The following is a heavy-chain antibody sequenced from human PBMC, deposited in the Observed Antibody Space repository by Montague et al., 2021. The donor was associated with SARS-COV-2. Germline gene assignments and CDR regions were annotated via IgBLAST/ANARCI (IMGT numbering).Heavy chain of an antibody. J-gene: IGHJ5*02. Sequence: SETLSLTCTVSGGSINSSYWCWIWQPPWKGLEWEGYNYYRESTNYNPTLATRVTISVDPSKNQFSLKLSSVTAADTALYYCAREDRGNWFDPWSQGTLVIVSS. D-gene: IGHD3-22*01. CDR3: AREDRGNWFDP. CDR1: GGSINSSY. CDR2: NYYREST. V-gene: IGHV4-59*01.